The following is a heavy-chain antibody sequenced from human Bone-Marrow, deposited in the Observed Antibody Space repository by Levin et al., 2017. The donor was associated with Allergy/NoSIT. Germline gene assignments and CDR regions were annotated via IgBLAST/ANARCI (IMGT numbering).Heavy chain of an antibody. J-gene: IGHJ4*02. D-gene: IGHD2-2*01. CDR2: ISYDGNIK. V-gene: IGHV3-30*18. CDR1: GFTFSTFG. Sequence: GGSLRLSCAASGFTFSTFGMHWVRQAPGKGLEWVAVISYDGNIKSYADSVKGRFTISRDNAKNTLFLQMHSLRPEDTAVYYCAKHAFRYCSSTSCQRTDYWGQGALVTVSS. CDR3: AKHAFRYCSSTSCQRTDY.